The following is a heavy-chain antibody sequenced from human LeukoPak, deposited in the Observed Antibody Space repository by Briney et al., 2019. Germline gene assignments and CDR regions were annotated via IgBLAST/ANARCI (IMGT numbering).Heavy chain of an antibody. D-gene: IGHD6-13*01. J-gene: IGHJ5*02. CDR1: GGSISYYY. CDR2: IYYTGST. Sequence: KASETLSLTCTVSGGSISYYYWSWIRQPPGKGLEWIGYIYYTGSTNYNPSLKSRVTISVDTSTNQFSLRLNSVTAADTAVYYCARGQQWFDPWGQGTLVTVSS. V-gene: IGHV4-59*01. CDR3: ARGQQWFDP.